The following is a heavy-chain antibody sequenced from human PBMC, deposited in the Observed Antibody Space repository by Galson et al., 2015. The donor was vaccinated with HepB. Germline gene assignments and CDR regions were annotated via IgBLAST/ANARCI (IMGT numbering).Heavy chain of an antibody. CDR3: TKEGVNYDFSSYFYYGMAL. CDR1: GFTFSNAW. Sequence: SLRLSCAASGFTFSNAWMSWVRQAPGKGLEWVGRIKSKTDGGTTDYAAPVKGRFTISRDDSKNTLYLQMNSLKTEDTAVYYCTKEGVNYDFSSYFYYGMALWAQASAVTVSS. V-gene: IGHV3-15*01. J-gene: IGHJ6*02. CDR2: IKSKTDGGTT. D-gene: IGHD3-3*01.